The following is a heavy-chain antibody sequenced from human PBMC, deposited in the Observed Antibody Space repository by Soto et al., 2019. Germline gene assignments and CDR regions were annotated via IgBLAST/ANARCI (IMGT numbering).Heavy chain of an antibody. J-gene: IGHJ4*02. CDR2: IYYSEST. CDR3: ARLGGYYQAFDQ. CDR1: GGSMNTYY. Sequence: PSETLSLTCTVSGGSMNTYYWGWFRQPPGKGLEWVGYIYYSESTTYSPSLKSRVTISLDTSKNQFSLILNSVTAADTAVYYCARLGGYYQAFDQWGQGSLVTVSS. V-gene: IGHV4-59*08. D-gene: IGHD3-22*01.